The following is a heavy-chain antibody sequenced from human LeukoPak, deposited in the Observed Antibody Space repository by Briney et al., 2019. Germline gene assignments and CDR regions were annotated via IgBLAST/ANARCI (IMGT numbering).Heavy chain of an antibody. CDR1: GFIFSDHY. J-gene: IGHJ4*02. D-gene: IGHD6-13*01. Sequence: GGSLRLSCAASGFIFSDHYMDWVRQAPGKGLEGVGRIRHKVNSYTTEYAASVKGRFTISRDDSKNSVYLQMNSLKNEDTAVYYCARANLPAAGNLDYWGQGTQVTVSS. CDR2: IRHKVNSYTT. V-gene: IGHV3-72*01. CDR3: ARANLPAAGNLDY.